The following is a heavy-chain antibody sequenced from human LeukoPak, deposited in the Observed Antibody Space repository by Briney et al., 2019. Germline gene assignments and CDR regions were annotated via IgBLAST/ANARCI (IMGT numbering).Heavy chain of an antibody. CDR2: IYSGGST. J-gene: IGHJ4*02. V-gene: IGHV3-66*02. CDR1: GFTVSSNY. CDR3: ARKLTAIVTFRAFDY. D-gene: IGHD5-18*01. Sequence: GGSLRLSCAASGFTVSSNYMSWGRQAPGEGVGWVSVIYSGGSTYYADSVKGRFTISRDSSKNTLYLQMNSLRAEDTAVYYCARKLTAIVTFRAFDYWGQGTLVTVSS.